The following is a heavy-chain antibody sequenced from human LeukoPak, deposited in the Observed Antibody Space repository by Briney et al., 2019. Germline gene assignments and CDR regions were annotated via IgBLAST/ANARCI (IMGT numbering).Heavy chain of an antibody. D-gene: IGHD6-13*01. Sequence: PGGSLRLSCAASGFTFSSCWMHWVRQAPGKGLVWVSRINSDGSSTSYADSVKGRFTISRDNAKNTLYLQMNSLRAEDTAVYYCARGRDSSSWRNWFDPWGQGTLVTVSS. J-gene: IGHJ5*02. CDR2: INSDGSST. V-gene: IGHV3-74*01. CDR1: GFTFSSCW. CDR3: ARGRDSSSWRNWFDP.